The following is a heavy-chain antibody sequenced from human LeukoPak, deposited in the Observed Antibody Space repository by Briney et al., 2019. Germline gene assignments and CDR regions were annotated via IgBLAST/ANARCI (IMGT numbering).Heavy chain of an antibody. Sequence: KPSETLSLTCTVSGGSISSYYWSWIRQPPGGGLEWIGYIYYSGSTYYNPSLKSRVTVSVDTSKNQLSLKLTSVTAADTAVYYCARVDYGDTKIDYWGQGSLVTVSS. CDR2: IYYSGST. CDR3: ARVDYGDTKIDY. D-gene: IGHD4-17*01. CDR1: GGSISSYY. V-gene: IGHV4-59*12. J-gene: IGHJ4*02.